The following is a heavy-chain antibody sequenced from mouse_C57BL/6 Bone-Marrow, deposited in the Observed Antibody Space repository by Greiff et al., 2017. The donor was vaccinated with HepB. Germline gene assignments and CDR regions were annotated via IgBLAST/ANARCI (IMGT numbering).Heavy chain of an antibody. CDR3: ARRTTVGYFDV. J-gene: IGHJ1*03. V-gene: IGHV1-78*01. CDR2: IYPRDGSS. Sequence: VQLQQSDAELVKPGASVKISCKVSGYTFTDHTIHWMKQRPEQGLEWIGYIYPRDGSSRYNEKFKGKATLTEDKSYSTAYMQLNSLTSEDSAVFFCARRTTVGYFDVWGTGTTVTVAS. CDR1: GYTFTDHT. D-gene: IGHD1-1*01.